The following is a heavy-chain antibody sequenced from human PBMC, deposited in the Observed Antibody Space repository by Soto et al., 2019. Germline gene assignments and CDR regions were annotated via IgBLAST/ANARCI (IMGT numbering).Heavy chain of an antibody. V-gene: IGHV5-51*01. Sequence: GESLKISFQGSGYNFATYWLGWVRQMPGKGLEWMGIIYPHDSDTRYSPSFQGQVTISADKSISTAYLQWSSLKASDTAIYYCARRLDNPLAFSGQGTLVTVSA. D-gene: IGHD1-20*01. J-gene: IGHJ4*02. CDR2: IYPHDSDT. CDR3: ARRLDNPLAF. CDR1: GYNFATYW.